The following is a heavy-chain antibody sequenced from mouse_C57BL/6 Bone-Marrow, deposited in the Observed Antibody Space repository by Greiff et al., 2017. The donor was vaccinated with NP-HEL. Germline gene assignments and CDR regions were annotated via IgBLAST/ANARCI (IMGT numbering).Heavy chain of an antibody. CDR2: IYPRSGNT. D-gene: IGHD2-13*01. J-gene: IGHJ3*01. CDR1: GYTFTSYG. V-gene: IGHV1-81*01. Sequence: VMLVESGAELARPGASVKLSCKASGYTFTSYGISWVKQRTGQGLEWIGEIYPRSGNTYYNEKFKGKATLTADKSSSTAYMELRSLTSEDSAVYFCARWGEVQGFAYWGQGTLVTVSA. CDR3: ARWGEVQGFAY.